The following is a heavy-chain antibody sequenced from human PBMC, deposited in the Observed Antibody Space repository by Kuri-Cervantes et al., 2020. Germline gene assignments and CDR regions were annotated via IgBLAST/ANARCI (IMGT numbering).Heavy chain of an antibody. Sequence: SVKVSCKASGGTFSSYAISWVRQAPGQGLEWMGGIIPIFGAANYAQKFQGRVTITADKSTSTAYMELSSLRSEDTAVYYCARDRVVGALRAFDIWGQGTMVTDSS. D-gene: IGHD1-26*01. V-gene: IGHV1-69*06. CDR3: ARDRVVGALRAFDI. CDR1: GGTFSSYA. CDR2: IIPIFGAA. J-gene: IGHJ3*02.